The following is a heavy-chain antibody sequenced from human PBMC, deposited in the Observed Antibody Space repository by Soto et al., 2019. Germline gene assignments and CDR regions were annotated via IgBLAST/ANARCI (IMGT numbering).Heavy chain of an antibody. CDR2: ISGSGGST. V-gene: IGHV3-23*01. CDR1: GFTFSSYA. D-gene: IGHD2-15*01. CDR3: AKDADIVVVVAAPHPGSFDY. J-gene: IGHJ4*02. Sequence: EVQLLESGGGLVQPGGSLRLSCAASGFTFSSYAMSWVRQAPGKGLEWVSAISGSGGSTYYADSVKGRFTISRDNSKNTLYLQMNSLRAEDTAVYYCAKDADIVVVVAAPHPGSFDYWGQGTLVTVSS.